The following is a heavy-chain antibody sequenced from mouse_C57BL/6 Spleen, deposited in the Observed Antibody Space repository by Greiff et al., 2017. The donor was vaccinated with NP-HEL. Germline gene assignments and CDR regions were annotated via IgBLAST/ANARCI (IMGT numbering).Heavy chain of an antibody. CDR3: ARDGNFRYYAMDY. V-gene: IGHV1-76*01. CDR1: GYTFTDYY. J-gene: IGHJ4*01. CDR2: IYPGSGNT. D-gene: IGHD2-1*01. Sequence: VQLQQSGAELVRPGASVKLSCKASGYTFTDYYINWVKQRPGQGLEWIARIYPGSGNTYYNEKFKGKATLTAEKSSSTAYMQLSSLTSEDSAVYFCARDGNFRYYAMDYWGQGTSVTVCS.